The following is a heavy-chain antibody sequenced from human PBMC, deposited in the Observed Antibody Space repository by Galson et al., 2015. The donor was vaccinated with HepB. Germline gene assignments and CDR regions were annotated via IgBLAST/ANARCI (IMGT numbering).Heavy chain of an antibody. J-gene: IGHJ4*02. CDR1: GFTISDSG. D-gene: IGHD2-2*02. CDR3: AEEWGCNGNNCNNLRGY. Sequence: SLGLSCADSGFTISDSGMAWVRQAPGKGLEWVSSFTRGNYIYSTDSVKGRFTFSIHISRYILYLQMNSLRVEDTAVYYCAEEWGCNGNNCNNLRGYWGQGTRVTVSS. V-gene: IGHV3-23*01. CDR2: FTRGNYI.